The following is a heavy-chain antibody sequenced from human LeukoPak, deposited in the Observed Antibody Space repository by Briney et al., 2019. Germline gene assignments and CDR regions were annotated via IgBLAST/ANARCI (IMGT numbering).Heavy chain of an antibody. V-gene: IGHV3-30*02. J-gene: IGHJ4*02. CDR1: GFTFSSYG. Sequence: GGSLRLSCAASGFTFSSYGMHWVRQAPGKGLEWVAFIRYDGSNKYYADSMKGRFTISRDNSKNTLYLQMNSLRAEDTAVYYCAKGLRYFDWLLHWGQGTLVTVSS. CDR3: AKGLRYFDWLLH. CDR2: IRYDGSNK. D-gene: IGHD3-9*01.